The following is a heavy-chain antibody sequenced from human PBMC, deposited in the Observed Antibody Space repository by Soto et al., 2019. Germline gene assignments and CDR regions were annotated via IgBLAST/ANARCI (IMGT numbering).Heavy chain of an antibody. V-gene: IGHV4-59*08. J-gene: IGHJ4*02. D-gene: IGHD2-2*02. CDR3: ARLACSTTRCFTYFDY. CDR2: IYSSGNT. CDR1: GGSISGYY. Sequence: SETLSLTCTVSGGSISGYYWTWIRQPPGKGLEWIGYIYSSGNTNYNPSLQSRVTISVDTSKNQFSLKLSSVTAADTAVYYCARLACSTTRCFTYFDYWGQGTLVTVSS.